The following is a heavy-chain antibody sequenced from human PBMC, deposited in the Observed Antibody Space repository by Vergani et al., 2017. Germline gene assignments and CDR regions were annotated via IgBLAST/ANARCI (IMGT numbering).Heavy chain of an antibody. Sequence: EVQLVESGGGIVKPGGSLRLSCVASGFSFRNAWMNWVRRTPGKGLEWVGRIKSTFDRGTTDYAAAVKGRFTISRDDSKNTLFLQMNGLKTEDIGVYYCTTYXRYGGDGSCYWLRDHHYYGMDVWGQGTTVTVSS. CDR1: GFSFRNAW. V-gene: IGHV3-15*07. CDR2: IKSTFDRGTT. J-gene: IGHJ6*02. D-gene: IGHD2-21*01. CDR3: TTYXRYGGDGSCYWLRDHHYYGMDV.